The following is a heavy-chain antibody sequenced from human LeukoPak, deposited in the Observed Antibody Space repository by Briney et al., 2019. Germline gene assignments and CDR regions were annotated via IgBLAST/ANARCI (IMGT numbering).Heavy chain of an antibody. CDR1: GGSISSSSYY. CDR3: AARTERATFDY. CDR2: IYYSGST. V-gene: IGHV4-39*01. Sequence: SETLFLTCTVSGGSISSSSYYWGWIRQPPGKGLEWIGSIYYSGSTYYNPSLKSRVTISVDTSKNQFSLKLSSVTAADTAVYYCAARTERATFDYWGQGTLVTVSS. J-gene: IGHJ4*02. D-gene: IGHD5-24*01.